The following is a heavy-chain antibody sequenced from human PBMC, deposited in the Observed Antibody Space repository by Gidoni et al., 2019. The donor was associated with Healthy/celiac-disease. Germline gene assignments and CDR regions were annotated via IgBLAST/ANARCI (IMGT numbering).Heavy chain of an antibody. V-gene: IGHV4-31*03. CDR2: IYYSRST. Sequence: QVQLQESGPGLVKPSQTLSLTGTVSGASISSGGYYLSWIRQHPGKGLEWIGYIYYSRSTYYNPSLKSRVTISVDTSKNQFSLKLSSVTAADTAVYYCARANGGNSGGYFQHWGQGTLVTVSS. D-gene: IGHD2-21*02. CDR3: ARANGGNSGGYFQH. J-gene: IGHJ1*01. CDR1: GASISSGGYY.